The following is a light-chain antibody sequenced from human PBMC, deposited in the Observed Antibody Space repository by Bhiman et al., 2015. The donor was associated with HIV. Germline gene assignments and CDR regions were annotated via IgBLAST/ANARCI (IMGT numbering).Light chain of an antibody. CDR1: SSDVGSYNL. CDR2: EVS. V-gene: IGLV2-14*02. CDR3: SSYTSSSTYV. J-gene: IGLJ1*01. Sequence: QSALTQPASVSGSPGQSITISCTGTSSDVGSYNLVSWYQQHPGKAPKLMIYEVSKRPSGVSNRFSGSKSGNTASLTISGLQAEDEADYYCSSYTSSSTYVFGTGTKVTV.